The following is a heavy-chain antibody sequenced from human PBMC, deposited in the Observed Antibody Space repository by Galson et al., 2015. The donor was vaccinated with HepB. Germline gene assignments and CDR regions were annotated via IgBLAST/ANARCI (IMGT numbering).Heavy chain of an antibody. D-gene: IGHD3-16*01. Sequence: SLRLSCAASGFTFSSYAMSWVRQAPGKGLEWVSGISGSGGSTFYADSVKGRFTISRDNSKNTLFLQMNSLRAEDTAVYYCAKDSGSVAGGALEAWGQGALVTVSS. J-gene: IGHJ5*02. CDR2: ISGSGGST. CDR1: GFTFSSYA. V-gene: IGHV3-23*01. CDR3: AKDSGSVAGGALEA.